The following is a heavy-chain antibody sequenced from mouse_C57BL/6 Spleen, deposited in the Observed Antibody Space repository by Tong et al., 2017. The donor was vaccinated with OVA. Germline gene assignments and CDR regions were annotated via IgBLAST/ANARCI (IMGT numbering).Heavy chain of an antibody. J-gene: IGHJ4*01. Sequence: EVQLQESGPELVKPGASVKIPCKASGYTFTDYNMDWVKQSHGKSLEWIGDINPNNGGTIYNQKFKDKATLTVDKSSNTAYMQLSSLTTEDSAIYYCARRGYSYAMDYWGQGTSVTVSS. V-gene: IGHV1-18*01. CDR1: GYTFTDYN. CDR2: INPNNGGT. CDR3: ARRGYSYAMDY.